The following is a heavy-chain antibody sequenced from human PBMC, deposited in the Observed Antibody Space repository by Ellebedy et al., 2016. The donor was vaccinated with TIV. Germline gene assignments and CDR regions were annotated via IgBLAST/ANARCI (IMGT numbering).Heavy chain of an antibody. CDR2: TRNKPNNYTT. J-gene: IGHJ5*02. Sequence: GESLKISCAVPGFILSDHDMDWVGQAPGKGLEWVGRTRNKPNNYTTEYAASVKGRFTISRDDSKNSLYLQMNSLKIEDTAVYYCTGWRSGDPTWGQGTLVTVSS. CDR1: GFILSDHD. CDR3: TGWRSGDPT. D-gene: IGHD3-10*01. V-gene: IGHV3-72*01.